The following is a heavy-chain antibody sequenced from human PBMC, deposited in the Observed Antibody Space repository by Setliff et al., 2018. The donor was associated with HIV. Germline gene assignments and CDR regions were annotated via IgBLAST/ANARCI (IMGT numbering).Heavy chain of an antibody. D-gene: IGHD3-9*01. CDR2: TYYSGST. CDR3: ARESQQYYDILTGFNYYYGMDV. CDR1: GGSISGYY. Sequence: PLETLSLTCNVSGGSISGYYWSWVRQPPGKGLEWIGYTYYSGSTNYNPSLRSRVTISVDTSKNQVSLRLTSVTSADTALYYCARESQQYYDILTGFNYYYGMDVWGRGITVTVSS. V-gene: IGHV4-59*01. J-gene: IGHJ6*02.